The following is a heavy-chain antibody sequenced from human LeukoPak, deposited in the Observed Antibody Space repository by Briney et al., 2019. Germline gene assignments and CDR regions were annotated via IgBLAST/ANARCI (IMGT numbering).Heavy chain of an antibody. CDR1: GGTFSSYA. Sequence: ASVKVSCKASGGTFSSYAISWVRQAPGQGLEWMGGIIPIFGTANYAQKFQDRVTITTDESTSTAYMELSSLRSEDTAVYYCASSYRRAHAFDIWGKGTMVTVSS. J-gene: IGHJ3*02. D-gene: IGHD3-16*01. CDR3: ASSYRRAHAFDI. V-gene: IGHV1-69*05. CDR2: IIPIFGTA.